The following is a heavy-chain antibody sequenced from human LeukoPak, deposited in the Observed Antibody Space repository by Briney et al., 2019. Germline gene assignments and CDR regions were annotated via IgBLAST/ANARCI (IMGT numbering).Heavy chain of an antibody. Sequence: GGSLRLSCAASGFTFSSYAMSWVRQAPGKGLEWVSAISGSGGSTYYADSVKGRFTISRDNSKNTLYLQMNSLRAEDTAVYYCAKDQCNWNFYYYGMDVWGQGTTVTVSS. V-gene: IGHV3-23*01. CDR3: AKDQCNWNFYYYGMDV. D-gene: IGHD1-1*01. CDR2: ISGSGGST. CDR1: GFTFSSYA. J-gene: IGHJ6*02.